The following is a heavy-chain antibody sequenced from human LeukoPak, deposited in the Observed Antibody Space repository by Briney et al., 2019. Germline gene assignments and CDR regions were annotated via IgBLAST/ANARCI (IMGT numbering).Heavy chain of an antibody. CDR3: ARATHVYGGNLIYYMDV. CDR2: INQDGSEK. D-gene: IGHD4-23*01. Sequence: GGSLRLSCAASGFTLSSYWMSWVRQAPGKGLEWVANINQDGSEKYYVDSLKGRFTISRDNAKNSLYLQMDSLRVEDTAVYYCARATHVYGGNLIYYMDVWGKGTTVTVSS. CDR1: GFTLSSYW. V-gene: IGHV3-7*01. J-gene: IGHJ6*03.